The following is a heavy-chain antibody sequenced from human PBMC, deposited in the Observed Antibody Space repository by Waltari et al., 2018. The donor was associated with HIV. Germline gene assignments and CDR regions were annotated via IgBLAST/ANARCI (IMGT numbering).Heavy chain of an antibody. CDR2: ISYDGSNK. V-gene: IGHV3-30*01. CDR3: ARDSSGYYYVGYGMDV. Sequence: QVQLVESGGGVVQPGRSLRLSCAASGFTFNTYAMYWVRQAPGKGLECVAVISYDGSNKYSADSVKGRFTISRDNSKNTLYLQMNSLRAEDTAVYYCARDSSGYYYVGYGMDVWGQGTTVTVSS. D-gene: IGHD3-22*01. J-gene: IGHJ6*02. CDR1: GFTFNTYA.